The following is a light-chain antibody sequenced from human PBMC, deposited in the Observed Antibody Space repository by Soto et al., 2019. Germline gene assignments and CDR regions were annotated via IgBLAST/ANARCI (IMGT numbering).Light chain of an antibody. V-gene: IGKV1-33*01. J-gene: IGKJ4*01. CDR2: DAS. CDR3: QQYDNLPPRLA. Sequence: DIQMTQSPSSLSASVGDRVTITCQASQDISNYLHWYQQKPGKAPKLLIYDASNLETGVTSRFSGSGSGTDFTFTISSLQPEDVATYYCQQYDNLPPRLAFGGGTKVEIK. CDR1: QDISNY.